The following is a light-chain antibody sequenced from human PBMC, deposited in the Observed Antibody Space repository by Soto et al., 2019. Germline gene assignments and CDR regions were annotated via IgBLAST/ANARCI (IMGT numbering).Light chain of an antibody. J-gene: IGLJ1*01. CDR2: DVT. CDR3: SSYTSSSTLYV. CDR1: SIDVGDNNY. Sequence: QSALTQPASVSGSPGQSITISCTGTSIDVGDNNYVSWYQQHPGKAPKLMIYDVTHRPSGISNRFSGSKSGNTASLTISGLQAEDEADYYCSSYTSSSTLYVFGTGTKLTVL. V-gene: IGLV2-14*01.